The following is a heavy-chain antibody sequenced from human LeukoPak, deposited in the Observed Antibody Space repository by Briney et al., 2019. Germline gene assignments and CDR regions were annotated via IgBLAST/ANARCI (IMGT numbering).Heavy chain of an antibody. CDR1: GGSISSSSCY. D-gene: IGHD1-20*01. J-gene: IGHJ4*02. CDR2: ISYSGST. Sequence: SETLSLTCTVSGGSISSSSCYWGWIRQPPGKGLEWIGSISYSGSTYYNPSLKSRVTIFVDTSKNQFSLKLSSVTAADTALYYCARRITGTTSDSFDYWGQGTLVTVSS. V-gene: IGHV4-39*01. CDR3: ARRITGTTSDSFDY.